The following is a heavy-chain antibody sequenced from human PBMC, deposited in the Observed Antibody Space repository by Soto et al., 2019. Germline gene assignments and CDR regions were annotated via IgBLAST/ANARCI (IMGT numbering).Heavy chain of an antibody. Sequence: GGSLRLSCAASGFTFSNNWMHWVRQAPGKGPVWVSRINSDGSSTYYADSVKGRFTISRDNSKNTLYLQMNSLRAEDTAVYYCAKGASNNWYVNSPFDYWGQGALVTVSS. CDR2: INSDGSST. J-gene: IGHJ4*02. CDR1: GFTFSNNW. D-gene: IGHD1-20*01. CDR3: AKGASNNWYVNSPFDY. V-gene: IGHV3-74*01.